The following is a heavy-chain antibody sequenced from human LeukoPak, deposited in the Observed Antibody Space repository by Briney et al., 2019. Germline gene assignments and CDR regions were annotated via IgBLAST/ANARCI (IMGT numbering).Heavy chain of an antibody. CDR2: IKQDGSEK. J-gene: IGHJ4*02. CDR1: GFTFSSYW. V-gene: IGHV3-7*03. D-gene: IGHD1-26*01. CDR3: ARGKSRGSHIDY. Sequence: GGSLRLSCAASGFTFSSYWMSWVRQAPGKGLEWVANIKQDGSEKYYVDSVKGRFTISRDNSKNTLYLQMNSLRAEDTAVYYCARGKSRGSHIDYWGQGTLVTVSS.